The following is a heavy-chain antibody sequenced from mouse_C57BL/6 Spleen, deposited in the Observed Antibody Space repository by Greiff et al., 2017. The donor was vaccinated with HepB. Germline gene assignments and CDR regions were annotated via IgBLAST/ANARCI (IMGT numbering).Heavy chain of an antibody. CDR1: GYTFTDYN. CDR3: ARRGTTVVAPYWYFDV. V-gene: IGHV1-18*01. Sequence: QLQQSGPELVKPGASVKIPCKASGYTFTDYNMDWVKQSHGKSLEWIGDINPNNGGTIYNQKFKGKATLTVDKSSSTAYMELRSLTSEDTAVYYCARRGTTVVAPYWYFDVWGTGTTVTVSS. J-gene: IGHJ1*03. CDR2: INPNNGGT. D-gene: IGHD1-1*01.